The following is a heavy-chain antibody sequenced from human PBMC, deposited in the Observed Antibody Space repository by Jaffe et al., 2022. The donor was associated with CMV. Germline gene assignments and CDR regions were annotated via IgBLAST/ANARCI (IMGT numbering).Heavy chain of an antibody. V-gene: IGHV3-21*01. D-gene: IGHD2-15*01. CDR3: ARDLRGSGNYYYYGMDV. J-gene: IGHJ6*02. CDR2: ISSSSSYI. Sequence: EVQLVESGGGLVKPGGSLRLSCAASGFTFSSYSMNWVRQAPGKGLEWVSSISSSSSYIYYADSVKGRFTISRDNAKNSLYLQMNSLRAEDTAVYYCARDLRGSGNYYYYGMDVWGQGTTVTVSS. CDR1: GFTFSSYS.